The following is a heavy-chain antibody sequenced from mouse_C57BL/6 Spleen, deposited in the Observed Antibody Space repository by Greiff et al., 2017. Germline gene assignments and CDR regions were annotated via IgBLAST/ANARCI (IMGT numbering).Heavy chain of an antibody. J-gene: IGHJ2*01. CDR3: VRGGGLGTTVVADY. D-gene: IGHD1-1*01. V-gene: IGHV10-3*01. CDR1: GFTFNTYA. CDR2: IRSKSSNYAT. Sequence: EVQVVESGGGLVQPKGSLKLSCAASGFTFNTYAMHWVRQAPGKGLEWVARIRSKSSNYATYYADSVKDRFTISRDDSQSMLYLQMNNLKTEDTAMYYCVRGGGLGTTVVADYWGQGTTLTVSS.